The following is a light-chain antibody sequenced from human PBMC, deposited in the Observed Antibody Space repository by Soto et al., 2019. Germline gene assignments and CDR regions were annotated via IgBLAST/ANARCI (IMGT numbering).Light chain of an antibody. CDR3: QQCGGSPLFS. CDR1: ESVTSSC. CDR2: TTS. J-gene: IGKJ3*01. Sequence: EIVLTQSPDTLSLSPGERATLSCTASESVTSSCLDWYQRKPGQAPRLLIHTTSTRATDIPDRFSGSGSGTDFTLTIRRLEPEDFAVYYCQQCGGSPLFSFGPGTRVDI. V-gene: IGKV3-20*01.